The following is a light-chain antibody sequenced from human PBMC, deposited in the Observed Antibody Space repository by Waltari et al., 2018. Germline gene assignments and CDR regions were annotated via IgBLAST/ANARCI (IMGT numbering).Light chain of an antibody. Sequence: DIVMTKSPDSLAVSLGERATINCKSSQSVLYNSNDKNYLAWYQQKPGQPPKLLIYWASTRESGVPDRFSGSGSGTDFTLTISSLQAEDVAVYYCQQYYRSRTFGQGTKVEIK. V-gene: IGKV4-1*01. CDR2: WAS. CDR1: QSVLYNSNDKNY. CDR3: QQYYRSRT. J-gene: IGKJ1*01.